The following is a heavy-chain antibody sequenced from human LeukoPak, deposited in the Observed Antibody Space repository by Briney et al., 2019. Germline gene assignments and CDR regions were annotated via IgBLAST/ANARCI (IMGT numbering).Heavy chain of an antibody. V-gene: IGHV4-61*02. CDR1: GGSISSGSYY. D-gene: IGHD5-18*01. CDR2: IYTSGST. J-gene: IGHJ4*02. Sequence: PSETLSLTCTVSGGSISSGSYYWSWIRQPAGKGLEWIGRIYTSGSTNYNPSLKSRVTMSVDTSKNQFSLKLSSVTAADTAVYYCARDGYSYGFDYWGQGTLVTVSS. CDR3: ARDGYSYGFDY.